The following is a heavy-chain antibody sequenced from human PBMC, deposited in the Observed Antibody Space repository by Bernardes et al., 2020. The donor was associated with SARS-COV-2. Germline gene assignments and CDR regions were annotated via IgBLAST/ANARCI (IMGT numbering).Heavy chain of an antibody. J-gene: IGHJ4*02. CDR2: INQDGSET. V-gene: IGHV3-7*01. CDR1: GFTFSSFW. D-gene: IGHD6-6*01. CDR3: AKIYSTSSFDFDS. Sequence: GGSLRLSCAASGFTFSSFWMTWVRQAPGKGLEWVANINQDGSETFYGDSVKGRFTVSRDNAENSLFMEMTTLRADDTAVYYCAKIYSTSSFDFDSWGQGTLVTVSS.